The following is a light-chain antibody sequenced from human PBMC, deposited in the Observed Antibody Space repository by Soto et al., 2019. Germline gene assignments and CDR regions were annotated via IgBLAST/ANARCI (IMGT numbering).Light chain of an antibody. CDR3: SAITTSVTHV. CDR2: DAS. J-gene: IGLJ1*01. V-gene: IGLV2-14*01. Sequence: QSVLTQPASVSGSPGQSITISCTGSSNDLAAYIYVSWYQQHPGKVPKLMIYDASERPSGVSDRFSGSRSGDTASLTISGLQAEDEADYYCSAITTSVTHVFGTGTKLTV. CDR1: SNDLAAYIY.